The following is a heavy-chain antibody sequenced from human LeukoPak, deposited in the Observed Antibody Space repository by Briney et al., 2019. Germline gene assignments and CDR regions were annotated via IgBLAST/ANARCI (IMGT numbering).Heavy chain of an antibody. J-gene: IGHJ3*02. V-gene: IGHV3-30*04. CDR2: ISYDGSNK. D-gene: IGHD2-8*02. CDR3: ARFFWWFNAFEI. Sequence: GGSLRLSCAASGFTFSSYAMHWVRQAPGKGLEWVAVISYDGSNKYYADSVKGRFTISRDNSKNTLYLQMNSLRAEDTAVYYCARFFWWFNAFEIWGQGTMVTVSS. CDR1: GFTFSSYA.